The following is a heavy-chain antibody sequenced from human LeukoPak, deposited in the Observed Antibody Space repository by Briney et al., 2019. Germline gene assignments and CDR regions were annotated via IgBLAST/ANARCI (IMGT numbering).Heavy chain of an antibody. CDR1: GFTFSSYA. D-gene: IGHD3-22*01. J-gene: IGHJ4*02. V-gene: IGHV3-30*04. CDR3: ARDRRGSSGSLYYFDY. Sequence: PGRSLRLSCAASGFTFSSYAMHWVRQAPGKGLEWVAVISYDGSNKYYADSVKGRFTISRDNSKNTLYLQTNSLRAEDTAVYYCARDRRGSSGSLYYFDYWGQGTLVTVSS. CDR2: ISYDGSNK.